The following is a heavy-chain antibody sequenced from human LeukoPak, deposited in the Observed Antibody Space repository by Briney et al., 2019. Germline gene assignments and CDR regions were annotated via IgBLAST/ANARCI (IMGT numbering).Heavy chain of an antibody. J-gene: IGHJ3*02. CDR1: GFTFSSYA. Sequence: GGSLRLSCAASGFTFSSYAMHWVRQAPGKGLEWVAVISYDGNNKYYADSVKGRFTISRDNAKNSLYLQMNSLRAEDTAVYYCARPPYSGGDAFDIWGQGTMVTVSS. CDR3: ARPPYSGGDAFDI. D-gene: IGHD1-26*01. V-gene: IGHV3-30-3*01. CDR2: ISYDGNNK.